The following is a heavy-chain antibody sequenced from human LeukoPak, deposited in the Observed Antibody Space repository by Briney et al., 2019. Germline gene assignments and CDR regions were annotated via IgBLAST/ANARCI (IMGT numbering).Heavy chain of an antibody. CDR2: INHSGST. Sequence: PSETLSLTCAVYGGSFSGYYWSWIRQPPGKGLEWIGEINHSGSTNYNPSLKSRVTISVDTSKNQFSLKLSSVTAAGTAVYYCARGLGYCSGGSCYYNDYWGQGTLVTVSS. CDR1: GGSFSGYY. D-gene: IGHD2-15*01. J-gene: IGHJ4*02. V-gene: IGHV4-34*01. CDR3: ARGLGYCSGGSCYYNDY.